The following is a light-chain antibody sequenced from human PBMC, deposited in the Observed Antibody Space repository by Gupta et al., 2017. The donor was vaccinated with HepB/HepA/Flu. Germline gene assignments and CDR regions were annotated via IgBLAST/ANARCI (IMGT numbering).Light chain of an antibody. CDR3: QQYGSSPWT. V-gene: IGKV3-20*01. J-gene: IGKJ1*01. CDR2: GAS. Sequence: EIVLTQSPGTLSLSPGERATLSCGASQSVSSSYLAWYQQRPGQAPRLLIYGASSRATGISDRFSGSGSGTDFTLTISRLEPEDFAVYYCQQYGSSPWTFGQGTKVEIK. CDR1: QSVSSSY.